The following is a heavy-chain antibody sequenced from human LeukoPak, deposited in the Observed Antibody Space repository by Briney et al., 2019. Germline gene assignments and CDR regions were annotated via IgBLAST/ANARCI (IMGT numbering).Heavy chain of an antibody. D-gene: IGHD4-17*01. V-gene: IGHV3-48*04. CDR1: GFTFSSYS. J-gene: IGHJ4*02. CDR2: ISSSSSTI. CDR3: ARARGYGDSDY. Sequence: GGSLRLSCAASGFTFSSYSMNWVRQAPGKGLEWVSYISSSSSTIYYADSVKGRFTISRDNAKNSLYLQMNSLRAEDTAVYYCARARGYGDSDYWGQGTLVTVSS.